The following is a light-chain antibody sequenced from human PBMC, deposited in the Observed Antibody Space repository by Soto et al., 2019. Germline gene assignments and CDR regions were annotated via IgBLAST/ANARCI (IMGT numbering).Light chain of an antibody. V-gene: IGLV2-23*01. CDR2: EGS. J-gene: IGLJ1*01. CDR3: CASAGSGTPYV. CDR1: SSDVGSYNF. Sequence: QSALTQPASVSGSPGQSITISCTGASSDVGSYNFVSWYQQHPGKAPKLMIYEGSQRPSGVSNRFSGSKSGNTASLTISGLQAEDEAAYYCCASAGSGTPYVFGTGTKLTVL.